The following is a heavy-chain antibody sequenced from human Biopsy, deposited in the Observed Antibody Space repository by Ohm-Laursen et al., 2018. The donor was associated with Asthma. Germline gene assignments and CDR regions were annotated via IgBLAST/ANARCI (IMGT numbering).Heavy chain of an antibody. CDR3: ASPLGDYYDSSGYYYASLGY. D-gene: IGHD3-22*01. V-gene: IGHV1-69*01. CDR2: IIPLIGTP. Sequence: VKVSCKASGGTFTTYSISWVRQAPGQGLVWMGGIIPLIGTPNYAQKFQGRVTITADASTNTAYMDLSSLRSEDTAVYYCASPLGDYYDSSGYYYASLGYWGLGTLVIVSS. CDR1: GGTFTTYS. J-gene: IGHJ4*02.